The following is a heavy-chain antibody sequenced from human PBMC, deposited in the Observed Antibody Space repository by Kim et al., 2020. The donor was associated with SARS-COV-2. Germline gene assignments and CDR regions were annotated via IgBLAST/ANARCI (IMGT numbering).Heavy chain of an antibody. CDR3: ARDHDGRFDY. Sequence: STYYNPSLKSAVTISVDTSKNQFSLKLSSVTASDTAVYYCARDHDGRFDYWGQGTLVTVSS. J-gene: IGHJ4*02. V-gene: IGHV4-30-2*05. CDR2: ST. D-gene: IGHD1-1*01.